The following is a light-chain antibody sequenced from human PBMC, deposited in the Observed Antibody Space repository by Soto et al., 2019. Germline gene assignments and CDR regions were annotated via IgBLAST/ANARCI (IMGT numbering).Light chain of an antibody. CDR1: QTISSW. V-gene: IGKV1-5*03. CDR2: KAS. J-gene: IGKJ4*01. CDR3: QQLYSFPLT. Sequence: DIQMTQSPSTLSGSVGDRVTITCRASQTISSWLAWYQQKPGKAPKLLIYKASSLESGVPSRFSGSGSGAEFTLTISSLQPDDFATYYCQQLYSFPLTFGGGTKVDIK.